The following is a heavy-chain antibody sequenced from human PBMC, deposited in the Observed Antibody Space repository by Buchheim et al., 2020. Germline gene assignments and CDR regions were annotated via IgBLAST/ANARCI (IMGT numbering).Heavy chain of an antibody. CDR1: GGSFSGYY. V-gene: IGHV4-34*01. CDR3: ARLRRRKYSSSSRSDY. CDR2: INHSGRT. D-gene: IGHD6-6*01. J-gene: IGHJ4*02. Sequence: QVQLQQWGAGLLKPSETLSLTCAVYGGSFSGYYWSWIRQPPGKGLEWIGEINHSGRTNYNPSLMSRLTISVDTSKNQFSLKLSSVTAADTAVYYCARLRRRKYSSSSRSDYWGQGTL.